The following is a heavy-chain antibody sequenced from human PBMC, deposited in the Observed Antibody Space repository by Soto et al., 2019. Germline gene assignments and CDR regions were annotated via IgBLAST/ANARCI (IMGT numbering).Heavy chain of an antibody. J-gene: IGHJ6*02. CDR3: ARDELWFGESQPRCYYGMDV. CDR1: GFTFSSYG. D-gene: IGHD3-10*01. V-gene: IGHV3-33*01. Sequence: QVQLVESGGGVVQPGRSLRLSCAASGFTFSSYGMHWVRQAPGKGLEWVAVIWYDGSNKYYADSVKGRFTISRDNSKNTLYRQMNSLRAEDTAVYYCARDELWFGESQPRCYYGMDVWGQGPTVTVSS. CDR2: IWYDGSNK.